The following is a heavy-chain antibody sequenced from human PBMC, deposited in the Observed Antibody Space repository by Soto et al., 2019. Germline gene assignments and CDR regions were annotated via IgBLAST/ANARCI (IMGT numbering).Heavy chain of an antibody. CDR1: WFSLSTSGLC. CDR2: IDWDDDK. J-gene: IGHJ3*02. Sequence: GSGPTLVNPTQTLTLTCTVSWFSLSTSGLCVSWIRQPPGKALEWLARIDWDDDKYYSTSLKTRLTISKDTSKNQVVLTMTNMDPVDTATYYCAREGLADAFDIWGQGTTVTVSS. V-gene: IGHV2-70*11. CDR3: AREGLADAFDI.